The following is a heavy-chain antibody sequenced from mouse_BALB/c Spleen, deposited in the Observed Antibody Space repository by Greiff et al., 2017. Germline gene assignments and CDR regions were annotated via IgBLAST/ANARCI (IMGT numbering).Heavy chain of an antibody. Sequence: QVQLQQSGTVLARPGASVKMSCKASGYTFTSYWMHWVKQRPGQGLEWIGYINPSTGYTEYNQKFKDKATLTADKSSSTAYMQLSSLTSEDSAVYYCARSGYGNLAWFAYWGQGTLVTVSA. V-gene: IGHV1-4*01. CDR2: INPSTGYT. J-gene: IGHJ3*01. CDR3: ARSGYGNLAWFAY. D-gene: IGHD2-10*02. CDR1: GYTFTSYW.